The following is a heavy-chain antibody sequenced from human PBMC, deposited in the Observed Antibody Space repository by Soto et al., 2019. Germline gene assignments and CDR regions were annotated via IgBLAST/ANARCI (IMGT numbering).Heavy chain of an antibody. V-gene: IGHV3-23*01. CDR1: GFTFSSYA. D-gene: IGHD3-16*01. J-gene: IGHJ4*02. CDR3: AKAFSLSHVWGSFKHLIGPGFDY. Sequence: PGGSLRLCCAASGFTFSSYAMSWVRQAPGKGLEWVSAISGSGGSTYYADSVKGRFTISRDNSKNTLYLQMNSLRAEDTAVYYCAKAFSLSHVWGSFKHLIGPGFDYWGQGTLVTAPQ. CDR2: ISGSGGST.